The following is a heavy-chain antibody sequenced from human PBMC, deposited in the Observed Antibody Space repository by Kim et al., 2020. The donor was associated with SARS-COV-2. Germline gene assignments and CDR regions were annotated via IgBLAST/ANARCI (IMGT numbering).Heavy chain of an antibody. CDR3: AKVEAAGTWVYYFDY. CDR1: GFTFSSYG. V-gene: IGHV3-30*18. D-gene: IGHD6-13*01. Sequence: GGSLRLSCAASGFTFSSYGMHWVRQAPGKGLEWVAVISYDGSNKYYADSVKGRFTISRDNSKNTLYLQMNSLRAEDTAVYYCAKVEAAGTWVYYFDYWGQGTLVTVSS. J-gene: IGHJ4*02. CDR2: ISYDGSNK.